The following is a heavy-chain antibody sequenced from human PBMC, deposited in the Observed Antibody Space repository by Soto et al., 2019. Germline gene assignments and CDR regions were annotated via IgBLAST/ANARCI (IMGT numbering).Heavy chain of an antibody. Sequence: PRESLKISCKGSGYNFATYWIGWVRQMPGKGLEWMGIIYPGDSETRYSPSFQGQVTISADKSISTAYLQWSSLEASDTAMYYCARTYYYSLGSYYVPDYWGPGALVTVSS. D-gene: IGHD3-10*01. CDR3: ARTYYYSLGSYYVPDY. J-gene: IGHJ4*02. CDR1: GYNFATYW. V-gene: IGHV5-51*01. CDR2: IYPGDSET.